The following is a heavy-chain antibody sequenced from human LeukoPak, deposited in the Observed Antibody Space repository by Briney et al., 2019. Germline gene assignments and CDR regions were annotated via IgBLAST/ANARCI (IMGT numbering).Heavy chain of an antibody. CDR1: GGSISSYY. CDR3: ASIGARTPNYYMDV. D-gene: IGHD1/OR15-1a*01. CDR2: IYYSGST. J-gene: IGHJ6*03. V-gene: IGHV4-59*01. Sequence: PSETLSLTCTVSGGSISSYYWSWIRQPPGKGLEWIGYIYYSGSTNYNPSLKSRVTISVDTSKNQFSLKLSSVTAADTAVYYCASIGARTPNYYMDVWGKGTTVTVSS.